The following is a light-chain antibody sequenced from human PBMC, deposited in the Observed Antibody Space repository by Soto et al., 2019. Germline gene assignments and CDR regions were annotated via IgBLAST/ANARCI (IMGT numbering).Light chain of an antibody. Sequence: IQMTQSPSSLSASEGDRVTITCRASQSVDAYLHWFQQKPGKPPKLLIYAASTLQSGVPSRFSGSGSETDFTLTISSLQPEDFATYYCQQANSFLWTFGQGTKVEVK. CDR2: AAS. CDR3: QQANSFLWT. CDR1: QSVDAY. V-gene: IGKV1-39*01. J-gene: IGKJ1*01.